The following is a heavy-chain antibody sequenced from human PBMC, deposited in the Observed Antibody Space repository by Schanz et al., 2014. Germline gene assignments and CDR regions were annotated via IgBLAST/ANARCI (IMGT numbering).Heavy chain of an antibody. V-gene: IGHV3-74*01. Sequence: EVQLVESGGGLVQPGGSLRLSCAASGFTFSSYWMHWVRQTPGKGLVWVSRINNDGSSTSYAASVKGRFTISRDNAKITLYLQMNSLRAEDTAVYYCARDYSNYAYNWFDPWGQGTLVTVSS. CDR1: GFTFSSYW. J-gene: IGHJ5*02. D-gene: IGHD4-4*01. CDR3: ARDYSNYAYNWFDP. CDR2: INNDGSST.